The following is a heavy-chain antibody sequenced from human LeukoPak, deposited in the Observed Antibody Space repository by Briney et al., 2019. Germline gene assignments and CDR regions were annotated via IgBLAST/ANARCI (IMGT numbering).Heavy chain of an antibody. CDR3: ARGKYYYGSGSYYNV. D-gene: IGHD3-10*01. CDR1: GGSFSGYY. Sequence: SETLSVTCTVYGGSFSGYYWSWIRQPPGKGLEWIGEINHSGSTNYNPSLKSRVTISVDTSKNQFSLKLSSVTAADTAVYYCARGKYYYGSGSYYNVWGQGTLVTVSS. J-gene: IGHJ4*02. V-gene: IGHV4-34*01. CDR2: INHSGST.